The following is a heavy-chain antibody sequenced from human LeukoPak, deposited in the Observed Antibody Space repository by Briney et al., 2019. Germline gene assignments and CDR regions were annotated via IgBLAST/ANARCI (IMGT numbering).Heavy chain of an antibody. D-gene: IGHD3-10*01. CDR1: GGSISNYY. V-gene: IGHV4-59*08. CDR2: IYYSGST. CDR3: ARRAYGSGSFNRYYFDY. J-gene: IGHJ4*02. Sequence: SETLSLTCTVSGGSISNYYWSWIRQPPGKGLEWIGYIYYSGSTNYNPSLKSRVTISVDTSKNQFSLKLNSVTAADTALYYCARRAYGSGSFNRYYFDYWGQGTLVAVSS.